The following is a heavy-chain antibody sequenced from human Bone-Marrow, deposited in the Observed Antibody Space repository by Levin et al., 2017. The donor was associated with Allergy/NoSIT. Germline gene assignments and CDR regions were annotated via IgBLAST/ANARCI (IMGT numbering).Heavy chain of an antibody. V-gene: IGHV4-59*01. CDR1: GGSISTYY. Sequence: SETLSLTCTLSGGSISTYYWSWIRQFPGKGLESIGHIHYTGTTNYNPSLGSRVTISIDTSKKQFSLNLTSVTAADTAVYYCARVPRMTSVTTWMNWYFDVWGRGTLVTVSS. J-gene: IGHJ2*01. CDR3: ARVPRMTSVTTWMNWYFDV. D-gene: IGHD4-17*01. CDR2: IHYTGTT.